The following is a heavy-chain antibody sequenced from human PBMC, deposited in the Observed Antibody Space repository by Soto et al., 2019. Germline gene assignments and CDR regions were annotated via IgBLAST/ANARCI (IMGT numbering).Heavy chain of an antibody. J-gene: IGHJ4*01. CDR1: GFSFSDYA. D-gene: IGHD2-8*02. CDR3: AKELYCTGWNTYYFES. V-gene: IGHV3-23*01. CDR2: LSGSGGGT. Sequence: GGSLRLSCAASGFSFSDYAMNWVRQAPGKGLEWVSGLSGSGGGTFYADSVRGRFTISRDNSKNTLFLQMNTLRDEDTAVYYCAKELYCTGWNTYYFESWGHGTMVTVSS.